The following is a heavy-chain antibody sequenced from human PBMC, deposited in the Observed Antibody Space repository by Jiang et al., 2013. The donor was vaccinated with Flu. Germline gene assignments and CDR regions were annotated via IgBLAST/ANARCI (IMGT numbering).Heavy chain of an antibody. J-gene: IGHJ4*02. CDR2: IYPGDSDT. CDR3: ARRAYYDFWSGFFFDF. V-gene: IGHV5-51*03. CDR1: GYTFTSNW. Sequence: GAEVKKPGESLKISCKASGYTFTSNWIGWVRQVPGRGLEWMGIIYPGDSDTTYSPSFQGQITISVDKSISTAYLQWNSLKASDTATYYCARRAYYDFWSGFFFDFWGQGTLVTVSS. D-gene: IGHD3-3*01.